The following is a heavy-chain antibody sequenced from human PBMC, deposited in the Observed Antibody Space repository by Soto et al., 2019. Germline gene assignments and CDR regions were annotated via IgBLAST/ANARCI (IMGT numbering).Heavy chain of an antibody. CDR1: GFTFSSYG. CDR2: IWYDGSNK. Sequence: GGSLRLSCAASGFTFSSYGMHWVRQAPGKGLEWVAVIWYDGSNKYYADSVKGRFTISRDNSKNTLYLQMNSLRAEDTAVYYCARGASRISSGYVMGLNYYYGMDVWGQGTTVTVSS. J-gene: IGHJ6*02. D-gene: IGHD3-22*01. CDR3: ARGASRISSGYVMGLNYYYGMDV. V-gene: IGHV3-33*01.